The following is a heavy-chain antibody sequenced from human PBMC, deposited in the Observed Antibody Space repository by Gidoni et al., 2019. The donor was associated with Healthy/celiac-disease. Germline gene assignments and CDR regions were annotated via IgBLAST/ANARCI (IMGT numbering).Heavy chain of an antibody. CDR1: GFTFSSYG. CDR3: ARLGGAGYSSGWYSDY. CDR2: IWYDRSNK. V-gene: IGHV3-33*01. J-gene: IGHJ4*02. Sequence: QVQLVESGGGVVQPGRSLILSWSASGFTFSSYGMHWVRQAPGKGLEWLAVIWYDRSNKYYADSVKGRFTISRDNSKNTLYLQMNSLRAEDTAVYYCARLGGAGYSSGWYSDYWGQGTLVTVSS. D-gene: IGHD6-19*01.